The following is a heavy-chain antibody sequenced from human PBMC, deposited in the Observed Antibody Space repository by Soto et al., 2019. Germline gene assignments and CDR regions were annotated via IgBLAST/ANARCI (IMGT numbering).Heavy chain of an antibody. CDR2: IRSKANSYAT. CDR1: GFTFSGFP. CDR3: TSVLFGDNNYYYGMDV. V-gene: IGHV3-73*01. D-gene: IGHD3-10*02. J-gene: IGHJ6*02. Sequence: PGGSLTLSGAPSGFTFSGFPMHWVRQASGKGLEWVGRIRSKANSYATAYAASVKGRFTISRDDSRNTAYLQMNSLKTEDTAVYYCTSVLFGDNNYYYGMDVSGQGTTVSVSS.